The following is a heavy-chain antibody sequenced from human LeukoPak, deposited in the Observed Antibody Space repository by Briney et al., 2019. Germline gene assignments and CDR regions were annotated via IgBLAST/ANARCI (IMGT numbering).Heavy chain of an antibody. V-gene: IGHV3-30-3*01. CDR1: GFTFSSYA. J-gene: IGHJ4*02. Sequence: GGSLRLSCAASGFTFSSYAMHWVRQAPGKGLEWVAVISYDGSNKYYADSVKGRFTISRDNSKNTLYLQMNSLRVEDTAVYYCARDALNYGSGSYIDYWGQGTLVTVSS. CDR3: ARDALNYGSGSYIDY. CDR2: ISYDGSNK. D-gene: IGHD3-10*01.